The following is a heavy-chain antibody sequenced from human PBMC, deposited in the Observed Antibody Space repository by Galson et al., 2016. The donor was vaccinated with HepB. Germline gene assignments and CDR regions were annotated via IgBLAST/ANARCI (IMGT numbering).Heavy chain of an antibody. V-gene: IGHV3-21*01. J-gene: IGHJ3*02. D-gene: IGHD3-9*01. CDR2: ISTGSSYI. Sequence: SLRLSCAGSGFTFSDYSMNWVRQAPGKGLEWVASISTGSSYIYYADSLEGRFTVSRDNAKNSMFLQMNSLRGEDTAMYFCARYSLPYDALDIWGQGTMVNVSS. CDR3: ARYSLPYDALDI. CDR1: GFTFSDYS.